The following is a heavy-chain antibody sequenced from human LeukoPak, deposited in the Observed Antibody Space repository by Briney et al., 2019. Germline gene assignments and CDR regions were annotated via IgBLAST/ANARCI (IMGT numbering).Heavy chain of an antibody. CDR1: GYTFTSYD. V-gene: IGHV1-8*01. J-gene: IGHJ4*02. CDR3: AGAAGYYDSSGPPGG. CDR2: MNPNSGNT. Sequence: ASVKVSCRASGYTFTSYDINWVRQATGEGLEWMGWMNPNSGNTGYAQKFQGRVTMTRNTSISTAYMELSSLRSEDTAVYYCAGAAGYYDSSGPPGGWGQGTLVTVSS. D-gene: IGHD3-22*01.